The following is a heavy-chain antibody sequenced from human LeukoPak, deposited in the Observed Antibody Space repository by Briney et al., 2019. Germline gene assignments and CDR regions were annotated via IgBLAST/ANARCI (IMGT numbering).Heavy chain of an antibody. V-gene: IGHV3-30*04. CDR1: GFTFSSYA. CDR3: DY. CDR2: ISYDGSNK. Sequence: GGYLRLSCAASGFTFSSYAMHWVRQAPGKGLEWVAVISYDGSNKYYADSVKGRFTISRDNSKNTLYLQMNSLRAEDTAVYYCDYWGQGTLVTVSS. J-gene: IGHJ4*02.